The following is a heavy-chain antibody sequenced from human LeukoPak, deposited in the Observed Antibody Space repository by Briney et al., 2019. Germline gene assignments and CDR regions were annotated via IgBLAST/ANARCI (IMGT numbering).Heavy chain of an antibody. CDR2: ISGSGGST. D-gene: IGHD3-3*01. J-gene: IGHJ4*02. CDR3: AKGEYYDFWSGYPFDY. CDR1: GFTFSSYA. Sequence: GGSLRLSCAASGFTFSSYAMSWVRQAPGKGLEWVSAISGSGGSTYYADSVKGRFTISRDNSKNTLYLQMNSLRAEDTAVYYCAKGEYYDFWSGYPFDYWGQGTLVTVSS. V-gene: IGHV3-23*01.